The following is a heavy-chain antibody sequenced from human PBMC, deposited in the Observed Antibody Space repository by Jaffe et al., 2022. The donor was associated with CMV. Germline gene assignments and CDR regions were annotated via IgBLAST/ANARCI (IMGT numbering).Heavy chain of an antibody. V-gene: IGHV1-18*04. CDR2: ISAYNGNT. J-gene: IGHJ4*02. Sequence: QVQLVQSGAEVKKPGASVKVSCKASGYTFTSYGISWVRQAPGQGLEWMGWISAYNGNTNYAQKLQGRVTMTTDTSTSTAYMELRSLRSDDTAVYYCARDAPYYYDSSGYYYVFYFDYWGQGTLVTVSS. D-gene: IGHD3-22*01. CDR1: GYTFTSYG. CDR3: ARDAPYYYDSSGYYYVFYFDY.